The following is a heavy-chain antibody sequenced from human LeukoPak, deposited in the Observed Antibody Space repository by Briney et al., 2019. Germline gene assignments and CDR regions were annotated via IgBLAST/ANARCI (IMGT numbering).Heavy chain of an antibody. CDR3: ASVTYYYGSGTYYFDY. CDR1: GGSISSSSYY. CDR2: IYYSGST. Sequence: SETLSLTCTVSGGSISSSSYYWGWIRQPPGKGLEWIGSIYYSGSTYYNPSLKSRITISVDTSKNQFPLKLSSVTAADTAVYYCASVTYYYGSGTYYFDYWGQGTLVTVSS. J-gene: IGHJ4*02. V-gene: IGHV4-39*06. D-gene: IGHD3-10*01.